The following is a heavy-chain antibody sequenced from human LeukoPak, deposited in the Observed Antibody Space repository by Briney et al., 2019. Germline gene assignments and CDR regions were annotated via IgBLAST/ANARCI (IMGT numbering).Heavy chain of an antibody. CDR1: GFTFSSYS. V-gene: IGHV3-21*01. CDR3: ARSFGGPGVGY. J-gene: IGHJ4*02. CDR2: ISSSSSYI. Sequence: GGFLRLSCAASGFTFSSYSMNWVRQAPGKGLEWVSSISSSSSYIYYADSVKGRFTISRDNAKNSLYLQMNSLRAEDTAVYYCARSFGGPGVGYWGQGTLVTVSS. D-gene: IGHD3-16*01.